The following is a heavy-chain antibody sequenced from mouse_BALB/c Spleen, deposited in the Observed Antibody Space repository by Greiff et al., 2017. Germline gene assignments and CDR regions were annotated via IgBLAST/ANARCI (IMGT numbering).Heavy chain of an antibody. V-gene: IGHV5-6-3*01. CDR2: INSNGGST. J-gene: IGHJ4*01. D-gene: IGHD1-2*01. Sequence: EVQGVESGGGLVQPGGSLKLSCAASGFTFSSYGMSWVRQTPDKRLELVATINSNGGSTYYPDSVKGRFTISRDNAKNTLYLQMSSLKSEDTAMYYCAREGITTGRGYAMDYWGQGTSVTVSS. CDR1: GFTFSSYG. CDR3: AREGITTGRGYAMDY.